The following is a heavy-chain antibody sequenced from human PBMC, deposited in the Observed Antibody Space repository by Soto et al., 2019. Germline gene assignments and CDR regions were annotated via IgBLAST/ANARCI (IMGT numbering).Heavy chain of an antibody. D-gene: IGHD2-15*01. J-gene: IGHJ4*02. CDR2: ISGSGGST. Sequence: EVQLLESGGGLVQPGGSLRLSCAASGFTFSSYAMSWVRQAPGKGLEWVSAISGSGGSTYYADSVKGRCTISRDNSKNTRYLQMNSRRAEDTAVYYCAIFWSSCSGGSCYSGYWGQGTLVTVSS. CDR3: AIFWSSCSGGSCYSGY. V-gene: IGHV3-23*01. CDR1: GFTFSSYA.